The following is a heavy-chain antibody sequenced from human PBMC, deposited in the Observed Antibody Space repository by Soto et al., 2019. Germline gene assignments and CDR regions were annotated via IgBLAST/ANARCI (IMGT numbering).Heavy chain of an antibody. CDR2: IYYSGST. Sequence: SETLSLTCTVSGGSISSSSYYWGWIRQPPGKGLEWIGSIYYSGSTYYNPSLKSRVTISVDTSKNLFSLKLSSVTAADTAVYYCARDQGYYDFWSGYYYGMDVWGQGTTVTVSS. CDR3: ARDQGYYDFWSGYYYGMDV. CDR1: GGSISSSSYY. V-gene: IGHV4-39*07. J-gene: IGHJ6*02. D-gene: IGHD3-3*01.